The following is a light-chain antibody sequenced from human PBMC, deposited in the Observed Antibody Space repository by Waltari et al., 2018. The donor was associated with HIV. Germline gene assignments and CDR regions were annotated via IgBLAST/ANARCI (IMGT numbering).Light chain of an antibody. CDR3: ASYTARSMPWV. CDR1: SSDMGGYNY. J-gene: IGLJ3*02. V-gene: IGLV2-14*01. CDR2: EVI. Sequence: QSPLPHPASVSGSPGQSITISCTGTSSDMGGYNYVSWYEQHPGKPPKGLIYEVIKRASGISDRFSGSKSGSTASLTISGLQAEDEADYYCASYTARSMPWVFGGGTKLTVV.